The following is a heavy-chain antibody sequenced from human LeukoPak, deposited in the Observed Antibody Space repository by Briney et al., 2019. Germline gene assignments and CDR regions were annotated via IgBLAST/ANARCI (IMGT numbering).Heavy chain of an antibody. CDR1: GGSISSYY. Sequence: KPSETLSLTCTVSGGSISSYYWSWIRQPAGKGLEWIGRIYTSGSTNYNPSLKSRVTMSVDTSKNQFSLKLSSETAADTAVYYCARVRSAARPDGDYFDYWGQGTLVTVSS. J-gene: IGHJ4*02. CDR2: IYTSGST. D-gene: IGHD6-6*01. CDR3: ARVRSAARPDGDYFDY. V-gene: IGHV4-4*07.